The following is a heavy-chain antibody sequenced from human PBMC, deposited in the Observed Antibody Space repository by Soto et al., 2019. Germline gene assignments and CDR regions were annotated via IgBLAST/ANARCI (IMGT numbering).Heavy chain of an antibody. V-gene: IGHV1-18*01. CDR1: GYAFTTYG. Sequence: QVHLVQSGAEVKKPGASVKVSCKGSGYAFTTYGITWVRQAPGQGLEWMGWISAHNGNTNYAQKLQCRVTLTRDTSTSTAYMDLRSLRSDDTSVYYCARGRYGDYWGQGALVTGSS. CDR2: ISAHNGNT. D-gene: IGHD1-1*01. CDR3: ARGRYGDY. J-gene: IGHJ4*02.